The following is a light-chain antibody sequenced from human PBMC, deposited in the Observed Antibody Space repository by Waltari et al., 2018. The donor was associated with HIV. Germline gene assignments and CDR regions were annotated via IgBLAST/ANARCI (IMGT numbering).Light chain of an antibody. Sequence: ENVLTQSPGTLSLSPGGRATLSCRASRSVSSNYLTWYQQRPVQAPRLLLYPASTRATAIPDRFGGSGSGTDFTLSISRLEPEDFAVYYCQQYGTSPYTFGQGTKVEI. CDR2: PAS. CDR1: RSVSSNY. V-gene: IGKV3-20*01. J-gene: IGKJ2*01. CDR3: QQYGTSPYT.